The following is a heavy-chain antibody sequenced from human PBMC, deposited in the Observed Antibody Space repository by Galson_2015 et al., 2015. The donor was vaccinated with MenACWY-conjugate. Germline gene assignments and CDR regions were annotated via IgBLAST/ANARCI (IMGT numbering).Heavy chain of an antibody. J-gene: IGHJ4*02. CDR2: IRDTGGL. Sequence: TCTVSGGSISSHYWSWFRQPPGKGLEWIAYIRDTGGLKDNPSLKSRVTMSADKSNNQFSLRLISVTAADTAVYYCARIPTWGSSLGDCDYWGQGILGAVAS. CDR1: GGSISSHY. CDR3: ARIPTWGSSLGDCDY. D-gene: IGHD3-16*01. V-gene: IGHV4-59*08.